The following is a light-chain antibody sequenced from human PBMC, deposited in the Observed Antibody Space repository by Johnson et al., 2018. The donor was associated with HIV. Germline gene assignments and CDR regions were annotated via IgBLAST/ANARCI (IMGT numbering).Light chain of an antibody. Sequence: QSVLTQPPSVSAAPGQRVTISCSGSSSNIGNNYVSWYQQLPGTAPKLLIYENNKRPSGIPDRFSGSKSGTSATLGITGLQTGDEADYYCGTWDNSLNTGAVCGPWTKVPVL. V-gene: IGLV1-51*02. CDR2: ENN. CDR3: GTWDNSLNTGAV. CDR1: SSNIGNNY. J-gene: IGLJ1*01.